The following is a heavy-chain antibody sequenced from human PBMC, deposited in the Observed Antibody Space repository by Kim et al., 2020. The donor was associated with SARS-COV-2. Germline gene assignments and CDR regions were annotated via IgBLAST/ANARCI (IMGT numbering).Heavy chain of an antibody. Sequence: GGSLRLSCAASGFTFSYYAMTWFRQAPGKGLEWVSAISGSSGNTYYADSVRGRFTISRDNSKNPLYLQRDSLRVEDMAMYYCAKRGREGQYNWNYGQIDSWGQGALVSVSS. V-gene: IGHV3-23*01. D-gene: IGHD1-7*01. CDR2: ISGSSGNT. CDR3: AKRGREGQYNWNYGQIDS. J-gene: IGHJ4*02. CDR1: GFTFSYYA.